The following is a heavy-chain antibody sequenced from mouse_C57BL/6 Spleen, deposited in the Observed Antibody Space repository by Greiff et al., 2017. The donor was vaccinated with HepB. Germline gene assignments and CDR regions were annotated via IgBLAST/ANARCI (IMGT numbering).Heavy chain of an antibody. CDR1: GYTFTDYN. J-gene: IGHJ4*01. D-gene: IGHD1-1*02. V-gene: IGHV1-22*01. CDR3: ASGNYYFGRSAMDY. CDR2: INPNNGGT. Sequence: VQLQQSGPELVKPGASVKMSCKASGYTFTDYNMHWVKQSHGKSLEWIGYINPNNGGTSYNQKFKGKATLTVNKSSSTAYMELRSLTSEDSAVYYCASGNYYFGRSAMDYWGQGTSVTVSS.